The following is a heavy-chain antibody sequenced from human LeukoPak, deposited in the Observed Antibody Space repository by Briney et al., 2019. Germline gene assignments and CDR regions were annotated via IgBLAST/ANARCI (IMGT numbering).Heavy chain of an antibody. CDR1: GGSISSSSYY. Sequence: SETLSLTCTVSGGSISSSSYYWGWIRQPSGKGLEWIGSIYYSGSTYYNPSLKSRVTISVDTSKNQFSLKLSSVTAADTAVYYCARGEASTVPSDYWGQGTLVTVSS. V-gene: IGHV4-39*07. J-gene: IGHJ4*02. D-gene: IGHD4-17*01. CDR2: IYYSGST. CDR3: ARGEASTVPSDY.